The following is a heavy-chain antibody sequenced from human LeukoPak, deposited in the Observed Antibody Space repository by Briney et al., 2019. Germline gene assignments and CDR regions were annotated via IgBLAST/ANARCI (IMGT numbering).Heavy chain of an antibody. CDR3: AREKQQLEYYYYYYYMDV. J-gene: IGHJ6*03. Sequence: PSETLSLTCSVSGYSISSGYYWTWIRQPAGKGLEWIGRIYTSGSTNCNPSLKSRVTMSVDTSKNQFSLKLSSVTAADTAVYYCAREKQQLEYYYYYYYMDVWGKGTTVTISS. CDR2: IYTSGST. V-gene: IGHV4-4*07. CDR1: GYSISSGYY. D-gene: IGHD6-13*01.